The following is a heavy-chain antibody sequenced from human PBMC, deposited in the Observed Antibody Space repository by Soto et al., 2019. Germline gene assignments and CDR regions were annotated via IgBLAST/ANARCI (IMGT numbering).Heavy chain of an antibody. D-gene: IGHD4-17*01. V-gene: IGHV3-66*01. CDR1: GFTVSSNY. CDR3: AKNYGADFFYFAY. CDR2: IYSGGST. J-gene: IGHJ4*02. Sequence: GGSLRLSCAASGFTVSSNYMTWIRQAPGKGLEWVSIIYSGGSTYYADSVKGRFTISRDNSKNTLYLQMNSLRAEDTAVYYCAKNYGADFFYFAYWGQETLVPAPS.